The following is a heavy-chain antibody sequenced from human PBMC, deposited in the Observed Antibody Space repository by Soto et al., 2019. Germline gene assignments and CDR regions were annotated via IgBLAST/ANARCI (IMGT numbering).Heavy chain of an antibody. CDR1: GFTFSSYG. V-gene: IGHV3-33*06. J-gene: IGHJ4*02. Sequence: GGSLRLSCAASGFTFSSYGMHWVRQAPGKGLEWVAVIWGSGSRTYYADAVKGRFTISRDNSKNTLYLQMNSLRAEDTAVYHCAKHDGRIAIFGVVIKGYFDYWGQGIPVTVSS. CDR2: IWGSGSRT. CDR3: AKHDGRIAIFGVVIKGYFDY. D-gene: IGHD3-3*01.